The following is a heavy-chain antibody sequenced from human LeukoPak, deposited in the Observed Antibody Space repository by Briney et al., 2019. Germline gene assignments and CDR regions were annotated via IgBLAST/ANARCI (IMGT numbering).Heavy chain of an antibody. CDR2: IRYDGSNK. CDR3: ARQVVGATFQYYFDY. CDR1: GFTFSSYG. J-gene: IGHJ4*02. Sequence: GGSLRLSCAASGFTFSSYGMHWVRQAPGKGLKWVAFIRYDGSNKYYADSVKGRFTISRDNSKNTLYLQMNSLRAEDTAVYYCARQVVGATFQYYFDYWGQGTLVTVSS. D-gene: IGHD1-26*01. V-gene: IGHV3-30*02.